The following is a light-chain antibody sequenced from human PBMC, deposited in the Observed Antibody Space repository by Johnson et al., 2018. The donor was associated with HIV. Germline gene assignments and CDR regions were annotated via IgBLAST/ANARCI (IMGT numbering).Light chain of an antibody. CDR3: GTWDSSLRALYG. CDR1: SSNIGNKY. J-gene: IGLJ1*01. Sequence: QSVLTQPPSVSAAPGQKVTISCSGSSSNIGNKYVSWYQQLPGTAPKVLIYDNNKRPSGIPDRFSGSTSGTSATLGITGLQTGDEADDYCGTWDSSLRALYGFGTGTKVTVL. CDR2: DNN. V-gene: IGLV1-51*01.